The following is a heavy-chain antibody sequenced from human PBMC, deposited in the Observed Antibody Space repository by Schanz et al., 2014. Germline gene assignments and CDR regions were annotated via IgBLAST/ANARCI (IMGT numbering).Heavy chain of an antibody. CDR3: AKGRTVWSGSDRKYYFDY. J-gene: IGHJ4*02. CDR2: INSDGSTT. Sequence: EVQLVESGGVVVQPGGSLRFSCAASGFTFSSYWMHWVRQAPGKGLVWVSRINSDGSTTIYADSVKGRYTISRDNSKNTLYLQMNSLRAEDTAIYYCAKGRTVWSGSDRKYYFDYWGQGTLVTVSS. CDR1: GFTFSSYW. D-gene: IGHD1-26*01. V-gene: IGHV3-74*02.